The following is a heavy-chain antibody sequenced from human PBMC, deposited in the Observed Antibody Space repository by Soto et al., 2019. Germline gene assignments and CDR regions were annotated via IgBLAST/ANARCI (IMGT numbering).Heavy chain of an antibody. V-gene: IGHV4-39*01. D-gene: IGHD3-16*01. CDR1: GGSISSSSYY. CDR2: IYYSGIT. CDR3: ARQGGRRSPYYYYGMDV. J-gene: IGHJ6*02. Sequence: SETLSLTCTVSGGSISSSSYYWGWILQPPGKGLEWIGSIYYSGITYYNPSLKSRVTISVDTSKNQFSLKLSSVTAADTAVYYCARQGGRRSPYYYYGMDVWGQGTTVTVSS.